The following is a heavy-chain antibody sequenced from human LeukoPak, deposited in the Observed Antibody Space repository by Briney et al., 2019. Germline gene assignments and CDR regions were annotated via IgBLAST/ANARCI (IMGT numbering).Heavy chain of an antibody. CDR2: IRYDGSNK. D-gene: IGHD3-10*01. CDR1: GFTFSSYG. J-gene: IGHJ4*02. Sequence: PGGSLRLSCAASGFTFSSYGMHWVRQAPGKGLEWVAFIRYDGSNKYYADSVKGRFTISRGNSKNTLYLQMNSLRAEDTAVYYCARDQTYSGSGIYTYFDYWGQGILVTVSS. V-gene: IGHV3-30*02. CDR3: ARDQTYSGSGIYTYFDY.